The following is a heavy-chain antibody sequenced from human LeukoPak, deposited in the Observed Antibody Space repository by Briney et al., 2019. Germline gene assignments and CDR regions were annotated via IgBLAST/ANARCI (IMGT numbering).Heavy chain of an antibody. CDR3: ARDHRSGSGSGTQANDY. CDR1: GFTFSYYS. D-gene: IGHD3-10*01. CDR2: ISSSSKTI. Sequence: GGSLRLSCAASGFTFSYYSMNWVRQAPGKGLEWVSYISSSSKTIYYADSVKGRFTISRDNAKKSLDLQMNSLRDEDTAVYYCARDHRSGSGSGTQANDYWGQGTLVTASS. V-gene: IGHV3-48*02. J-gene: IGHJ4*02.